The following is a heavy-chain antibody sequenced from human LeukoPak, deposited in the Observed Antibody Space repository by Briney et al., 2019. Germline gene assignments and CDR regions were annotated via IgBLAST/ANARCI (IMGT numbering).Heavy chain of an antibody. J-gene: IGHJ6*03. CDR3: ARLYRDILTGYHNYYYYYMDV. CDR2: IYYSGST. V-gene: IGHV4-39*07. CDR1: GGSISSSSYY. D-gene: IGHD3-9*01. Sequence: SETLSLTCTVSGGSISSSSYYWGWIRQPPGKGLEWIGSIYYSGSTYYNPSLKSRVTISVDTSKNQFSLKLSSVTAADTAVYYCARLYRDILTGYHNYYYYYMDVWGKGTTVTISS.